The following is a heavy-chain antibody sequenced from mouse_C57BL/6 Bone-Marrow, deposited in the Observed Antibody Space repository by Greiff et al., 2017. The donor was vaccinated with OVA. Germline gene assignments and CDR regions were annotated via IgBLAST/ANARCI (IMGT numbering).Heavy chain of an antibody. Sequence: VQLQESGAELVRPGASVKLSCKASGYTFTDYYINWVKQRPGQGLEWIARIYPGSGNTYYNEKFKGKATLTAEKSSSTAYMQLSSRTSEDSAVYFCAKADCYGSSYDAMDYWGQGTAVTVSS. J-gene: IGHJ4*01. D-gene: IGHD1-1*01. CDR1: GYTFTDYY. V-gene: IGHV1-76*01. CDR3: AKADCYGSSYDAMDY. CDR2: IYPGSGNT.